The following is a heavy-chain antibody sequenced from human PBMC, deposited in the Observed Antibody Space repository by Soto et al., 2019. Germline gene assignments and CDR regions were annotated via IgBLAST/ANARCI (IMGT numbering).Heavy chain of an antibody. V-gene: IGHV1-3*01. J-gene: IGHJ6*02. Sequence: ASVKFSCKASGYTFTSYAMHWVRQAPGQRLEWMGWINAGNGNTKYSQKFQGRVTITRDTSASTAYMELSSLRSEDTAVYYCARFVRFGELEVGYYYYYGMDVWGQGTTVTVSS. CDR2: INAGNGNT. D-gene: IGHD3-10*01. CDR1: GYTFTSYA. CDR3: ARFVRFGELEVGYYYYYGMDV.